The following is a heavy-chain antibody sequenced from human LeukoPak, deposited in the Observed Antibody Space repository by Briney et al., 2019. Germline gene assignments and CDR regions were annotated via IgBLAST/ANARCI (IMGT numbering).Heavy chain of an antibody. Sequence: GGSLRLSCAASGFTFSSYGMHWVRQAPGKGLEWVAVISYDGSNKYYADSVKGRFTISRDNSKNTLYLQMNSLRAEDTAVYYCAKGVINYDPTWIQLWLEYFQHWGQGTLVTVSS. CDR2: ISYDGSNK. CDR1: GFTFSSYG. J-gene: IGHJ1*01. D-gene: IGHD5-18*01. V-gene: IGHV3-30*18. CDR3: AKGVINYDPTWIQLWLEYFQH.